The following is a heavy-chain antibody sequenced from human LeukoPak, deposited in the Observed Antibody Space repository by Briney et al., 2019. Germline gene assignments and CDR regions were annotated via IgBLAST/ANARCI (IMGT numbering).Heavy chain of an antibody. CDR2: ISYDVNNK. CDR1: GYTFTGYY. CDR3: ARATTATETAVY. V-gene: IGHV3-30-3*01. J-gene: IGHJ4*02. Sequence: SCKASGYTFTGYYMHWVRQAPGKGLEWVAVISYDVNNKYYGDSVKGRFTISRDNSKNTLYLQMNSLRPEDTAVYYCARATTATETAVYWGQGTLVTVSS. D-gene: IGHD1-1*01.